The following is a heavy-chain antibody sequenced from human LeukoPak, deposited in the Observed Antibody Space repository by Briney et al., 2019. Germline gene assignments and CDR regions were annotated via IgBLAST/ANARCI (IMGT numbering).Heavy chain of an antibody. CDR3: AKGSRGGYDFHFDY. CDR1: GFTFSSYA. D-gene: IGHD5-12*01. CDR2: FHGSGGST. J-gene: IGHJ4*02. Sequence: GGSLRLSCAASGFTFSSYAMSWVRQAPGEGLEWVSTFHGSGGSTYYADSVKGRFTISRDDSKNALYLQMNSLRADDAAVYYCAKGSRGGYDFHFDYWGRGALVTVSS. V-gene: IGHV3-23*01.